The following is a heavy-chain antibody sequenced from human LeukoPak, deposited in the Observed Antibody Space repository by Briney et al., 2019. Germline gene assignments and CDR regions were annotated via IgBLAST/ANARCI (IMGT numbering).Heavy chain of an antibody. Sequence: GGSLRLSCAASGFSFNSYSMHWVRQAPGKGLEWVAIISDDEGSKDYTDSVKGRFTISRDNSKNTLYLQMNSLGADDTAVYYCARDQGRARAFGDYAFDYWGQGTLVTVSS. CDR1: GFSFNSYS. CDR2: ISDDEGSK. V-gene: IGHV3-30-3*01. J-gene: IGHJ4*02. CDR3: ARDQGRARAFGDYAFDY. D-gene: IGHD4-17*01.